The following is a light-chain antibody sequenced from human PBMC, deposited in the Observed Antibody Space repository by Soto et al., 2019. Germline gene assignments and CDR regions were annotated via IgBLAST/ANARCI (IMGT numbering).Light chain of an antibody. CDR1: SSDVGGYNY. CDR2: EVS. Sequence: QSALTQPPSASGSPGQSVTISCTGTSSDVGGYNYVSWYQQHPGKAPKLMIYEVSKRPSGVPDRFSGSKSGNTASLTVSGLQAEDEADYYCSSYAVSNYHVVFGGGTKLTVL. J-gene: IGLJ2*01. CDR3: SSYAVSNYHVV. V-gene: IGLV2-8*01.